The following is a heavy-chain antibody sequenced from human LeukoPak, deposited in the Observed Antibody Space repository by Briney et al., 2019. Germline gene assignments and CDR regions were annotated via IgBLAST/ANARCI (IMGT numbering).Heavy chain of an antibody. V-gene: IGHV4-39*01. CDR3: ARLSLGLMTARDY. J-gene: IGHJ4*02. Sequence: SETLSLTCTVSGVSISSSNYYWGWIRQPPGKGLEWIGNIYYSGSAYYNPSLKSRVTISVDTSKTQFSLKLSSVTAADTAVYYCARLSLGLMTARDYWGQGTLVTVSS. CDR2: IYYSGSA. D-gene: IGHD2-21*02. CDR1: GVSISSSNYY.